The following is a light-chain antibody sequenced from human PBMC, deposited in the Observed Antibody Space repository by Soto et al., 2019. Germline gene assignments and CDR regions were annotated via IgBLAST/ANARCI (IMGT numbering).Light chain of an antibody. V-gene: IGKV3-20*01. Sequence: EIVLTQSPGTLSLSPGERATLSCRASQSVSSSSYLAWYQQNPGQAPRLLIYGASSRATGIPDRFSGSGSATDFALTISRLGPEDFAVYYCRQYGSPPSSTFGQGTKRDIK. CDR2: GAS. CDR3: RQYGSPPSST. CDR1: QSVSSSSY. J-gene: IGKJ2*01.